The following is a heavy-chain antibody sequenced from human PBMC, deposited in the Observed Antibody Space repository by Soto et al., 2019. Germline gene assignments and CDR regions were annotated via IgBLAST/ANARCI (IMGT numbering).Heavy chain of an antibody. CDR1: GFSLSTSGVG. J-gene: IGHJ4*02. V-gene: IGHV2-5*02. Sequence: QITLKESGPTLVKPTQTLTLTCTFSGFSLSTSGVGVGWIRQPPGKALEWLALIYWDDDKRYSPSLKSRLTITKDTSKNQVVLTMTHMQPVDTATYYCAHIIVYFAWLLEPPRYWGQGTLVTVSS. CDR2: IYWDDDK. D-gene: IGHD3-9*01. CDR3: AHIIVYFAWLLEPPRY.